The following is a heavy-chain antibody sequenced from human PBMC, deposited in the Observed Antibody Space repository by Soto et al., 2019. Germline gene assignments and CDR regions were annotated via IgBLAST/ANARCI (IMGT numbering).Heavy chain of an antibody. Sequence: QVQLVQSGAEVRKPGASVKVSCKTSGYTFTSYGISWVRQAPGQGLEWMGWISVYNGNTKYAQKLQGRVTMTADTATRTAYGELRTLRSDDTAVYYCARGTVTTAWVYLGQGTLVTVSS. CDR2: ISVYNGNT. V-gene: IGHV1-18*01. J-gene: IGHJ4*02. D-gene: IGHD4-17*01. CDR3: ARGTVTTAWVY. CDR1: GYTFTSYG.